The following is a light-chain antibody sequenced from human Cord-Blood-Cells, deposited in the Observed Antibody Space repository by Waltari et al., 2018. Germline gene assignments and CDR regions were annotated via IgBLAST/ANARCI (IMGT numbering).Light chain of an antibody. CDR2: GAS. Sequence: EIVLTQSPATLSVSPGERAALSCRASQRVSSTLTWYQQKTGQAPRLLIYGASTRATGIPARFSGSGSGTEFTLTISSLQSEDFAVYYCQQYNNWPPVTFGQGTKLEIK. CDR1: QRVSST. V-gene: IGKV3-15*01. CDR3: QQYNNWPPVT. J-gene: IGKJ2*01.